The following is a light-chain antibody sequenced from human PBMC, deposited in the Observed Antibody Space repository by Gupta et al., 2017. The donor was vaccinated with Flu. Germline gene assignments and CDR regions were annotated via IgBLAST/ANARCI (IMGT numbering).Light chain of an antibody. J-gene: IGKJ4*01. Sequence: DVQMTQSPSSLPASVGDRVTITCQASQDISNYLNWYQQKPGKAPKLLLYDASNLETGVPSRFSGSGSGTYFTFIISSLQAEDVATYYCQQYDNLPPLTFGGGTKVEIK. CDR3: QQYDNLPPLT. V-gene: IGKV1-33*01. CDR1: QDISNY. CDR2: DAS.